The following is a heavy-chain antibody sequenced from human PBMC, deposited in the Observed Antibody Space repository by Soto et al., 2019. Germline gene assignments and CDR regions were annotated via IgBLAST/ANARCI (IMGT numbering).Heavy chain of an antibody. CDR1: GFSFRTFW. D-gene: IGHD6-6*01. J-gene: IGHJ3*01. V-gene: IGHV3-7*01. Sequence: QLVESGGGLVQPGGSLRLSCAASGFSFRTFWMAWVRQAPGKGLEWVANINQDESEKHYVDSVKGRFTISRDNAKSSLYLQMNRLRVEDTAVYYCVSSNIVGRPGGGQGTMVTVSS. CDR2: INQDESEK. CDR3: VSSNIVGRPG.